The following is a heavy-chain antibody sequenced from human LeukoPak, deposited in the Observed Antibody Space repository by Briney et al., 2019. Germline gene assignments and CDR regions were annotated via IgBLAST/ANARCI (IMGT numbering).Heavy chain of an antibody. CDR2: ISSSSSTI. D-gene: IGHD6-6*01. V-gene: IGHV3-48*01. Sequence: PGGSLRLSCAASGFTFSSYSVNWVRQAPGKGLEWVSYISSSSSTIYYADSVKGRFTISRDNSKNTLYLQMNSLRAEDTAVYYCAKPMGYSSSSYYFDYWGQGTLVTVSS. CDR3: AKPMGYSSSSYYFDY. CDR1: GFTFSSYS. J-gene: IGHJ4*02.